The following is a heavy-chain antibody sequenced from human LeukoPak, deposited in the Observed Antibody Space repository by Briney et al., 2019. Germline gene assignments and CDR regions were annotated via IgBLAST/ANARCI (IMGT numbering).Heavy chain of an antibody. Sequence: GASVKVSCKASGYTFTSYAMNWVRQAPGQGLEWMGWINTNTGNPTYAQGFTGRFVFSLDTSVSTAYLQISSLKAEDTAVYYCARGPKRPAAINAYYYYYYMDVWGKGTTVTVSS. CDR3: ARGPKRPAAINAYYYYYYMDV. J-gene: IGHJ6*03. D-gene: IGHD2-2*01. CDR1: GYTFTSYA. V-gene: IGHV7-4-1*02. CDR2: INTNTGNP.